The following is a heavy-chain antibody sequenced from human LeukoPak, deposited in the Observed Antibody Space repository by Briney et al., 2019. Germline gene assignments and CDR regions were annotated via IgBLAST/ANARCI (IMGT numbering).Heavy chain of an antibody. CDR1: GFTFSSYG. CDR2: ISSSSITI. V-gene: IGHV3-48*04. CDR3: ARDRGGSYSAIDY. D-gene: IGHD2-15*01. J-gene: IGHJ4*02. Sequence: GGSLRLSCAASGFTFSSYGLNWVRQAPGKGLEWVSFISSSSITIYYADSVKGRFTISRDNAEKSLYLQMNSLRAEDTAVYYCARDRGGSYSAIDYWGQGTLVTVPS.